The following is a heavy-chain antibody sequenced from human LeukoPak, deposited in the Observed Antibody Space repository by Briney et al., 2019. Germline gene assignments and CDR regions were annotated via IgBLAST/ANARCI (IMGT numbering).Heavy chain of an antibody. CDR1: GGSFSGYY. CDR2: INHSGST. CDR3: ASTIAAAGTRRYFQH. Sequence: SETLSLTCAVYGGSFSGYYWSWIRKPPGKGLEWIGEINHSGSTNYNPSLKSRATISVDTSKNQFSLKLSSVTAADTAVYYCASTIAAAGTRRYFQHWGQGTLVTVSS. J-gene: IGHJ1*01. V-gene: IGHV4-34*01. D-gene: IGHD6-13*01.